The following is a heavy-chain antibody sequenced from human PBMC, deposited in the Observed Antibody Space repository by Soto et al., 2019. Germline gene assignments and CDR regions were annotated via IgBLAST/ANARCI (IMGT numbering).Heavy chain of an antibody. D-gene: IGHD2-21*02. CDR3: AREPPEDCGGDCSRRGYFDY. Sequence: ASVKVSCKASGYTFTSYYMHWVRQAPGQGLEWMGIINPSGGSTSYAQKFQGRVTMTRDTSTSTVYMELSSLRSEDTAVYYCAREPPEDCGGDCSRRGYFDYRGQGTLVTVSS. CDR1: GYTFTSYY. CDR2: INPSGGST. J-gene: IGHJ4*02. V-gene: IGHV1-46*01.